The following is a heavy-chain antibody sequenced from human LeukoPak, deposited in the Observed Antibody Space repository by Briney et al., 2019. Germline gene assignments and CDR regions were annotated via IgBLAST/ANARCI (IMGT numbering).Heavy chain of an antibody. CDR3: ARGWIAVAGTSDNWFDP. Sequence: ASVKVSCKASGYTFTSYDINWVRQATGQGLEWMGWMNPNSGNTGYAQKFQGRVTMTRNNSISTAYMELSSLRSEDTAVYYCARGWIAVAGTSDNWFDPWGQGTLVTVSS. CDR2: MNPNSGNT. J-gene: IGHJ5*02. V-gene: IGHV1-8*01. D-gene: IGHD6-19*01. CDR1: GYTFTSYD.